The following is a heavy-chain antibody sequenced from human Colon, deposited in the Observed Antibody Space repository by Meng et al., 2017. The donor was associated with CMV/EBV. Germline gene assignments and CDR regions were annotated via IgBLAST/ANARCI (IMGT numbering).Heavy chain of an antibody. Sequence: ASVKVSCKASGYTFTGYYMSWVRQAPGQGLEWMGWINPNSGGTNYAQKFQGRVTMTRDTSISTAYMELSRLRSDDTAVYYCVRDVLDSSSSRLDYWGQGTLVTVSS. V-gene: IGHV1-2*02. CDR1: GYTFTGYY. CDR2: INPNSGGT. CDR3: VRDVLDSSSSRLDY. D-gene: IGHD6-6*01. J-gene: IGHJ4*02.